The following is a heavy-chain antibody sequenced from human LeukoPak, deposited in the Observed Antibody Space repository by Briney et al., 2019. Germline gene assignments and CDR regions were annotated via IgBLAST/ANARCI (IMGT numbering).Heavy chain of an antibody. V-gene: IGHV4-39*07. CDR2: IYSSGST. CDR1: GGSISSSSYY. Sequence: SETLSLTCTVSGGSISSSSYYWGWIRQPPGKGLEWIGRIYSSGSTNYNPSLKSRVTMSVETSKNQFSLKLTSVTAADTAVYYCARSTRGNYANWFDPWGQGTLVTVSS. D-gene: IGHD1-26*01. J-gene: IGHJ5*02. CDR3: ARSTRGNYANWFDP.